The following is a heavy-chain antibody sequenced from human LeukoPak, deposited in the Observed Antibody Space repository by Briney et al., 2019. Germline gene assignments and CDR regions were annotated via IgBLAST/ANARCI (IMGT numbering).Heavy chain of an antibody. Sequence: SVKVSCKASGGTFSSYAISWVRQTPGQGLEWMGRIIPIFGIANYAQKFQGRVTITADKSTSTAYMELSSLRSEDTAVYYCARGTYDSSGYYYGEIRFDYWGQGTLVTVSS. CDR3: ARGTYDSSGYYYGEIRFDY. V-gene: IGHV1-69*04. CDR1: GGTFSSYA. D-gene: IGHD3-22*01. CDR2: IIPIFGIA. J-gene: IGHJ4*02.